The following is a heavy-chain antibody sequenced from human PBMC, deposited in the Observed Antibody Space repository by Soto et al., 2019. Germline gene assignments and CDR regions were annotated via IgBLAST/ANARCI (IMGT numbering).Heavy chain of an antibody. D-gene: IGHD2-2*01. J-gene: IGHJ6*02. CDR1: GGTFSSYA. Sequence: QVQLVQSGAEVKKPGSSVKVSCKASGGTFSSYAISWVRQAPGQGLEWMGGIIPISETTNYAQKIQGRVTITADESKSTAYMELSSPRSEDTAVYYCARSQGSSTSLEIYYYYYYGMDVWGQGTTVTVSS. CDR3: ARSQGSSTSLEIYYYYYYGMDV. CDR2: IIPISETT. V-gene: IGHV1-69*01.